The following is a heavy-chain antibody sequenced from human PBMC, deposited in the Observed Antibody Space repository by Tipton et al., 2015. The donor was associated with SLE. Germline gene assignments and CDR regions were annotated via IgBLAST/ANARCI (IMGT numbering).Heavy chain of an antibody. CDR2: IYHSGST. V-gene: IGHV4-4*02. CDR1: GGSISSSNW. D-gene: IGHD6-19*01. Sequence: SLRLSCAVSGGSISSSNWWSWVRQPPGKGLEWIGEIYHSGSTNYNPSLKSRFTISVDKSKNQFSLKLRSVTAADTAVYYCARERGWDWGQGTLVTVSS. CDR3: ARERGWD. J-gene: IGHJ4*02.